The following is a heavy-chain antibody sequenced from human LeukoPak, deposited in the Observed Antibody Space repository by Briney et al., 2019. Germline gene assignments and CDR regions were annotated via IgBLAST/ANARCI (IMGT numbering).Heavy chain of an antibody. J-gene: IGHJ5*02. CDR1: GYSINSGCY. CDR2: IYHSGYT. D-gene: IGHD6-19*01. V-gene: IGHV4-38-2*01. Sequence: SETLSLTCAVSGYSINSGCYWGWIRQPPGKGLEWIGSIYHSGYTYYNPSLKSRVTISVDTSENHFSLKLSSVTAADTAVYYCARNKTVAGPDSWFDPWGQGTLVTVSS. CDR3: ARNKTVAGPDSWFDP.